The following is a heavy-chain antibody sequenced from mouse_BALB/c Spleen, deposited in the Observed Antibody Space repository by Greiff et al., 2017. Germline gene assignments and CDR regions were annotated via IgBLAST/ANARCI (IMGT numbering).Heavy chain of an antibody. CDR3: ASDDLITSFDY. V-gene: IGHV5-9-4*01. Sequence: EVMLVESGGGLVQPGGSLKLSCAASGFTFSSYAMSWVRQSPEKRLEWVAEISSGGSYTYYPDTVTGRFTISRDNAKNTLYLEMSSLRSEDTAMYYCASDDLITSFDYWGQGTTLTVSS. CDR1: GFTFSSYA. CDR2: ISSGGSYT. J-gene: IGHJ2*01. D-gene: IGHD1-1*01.